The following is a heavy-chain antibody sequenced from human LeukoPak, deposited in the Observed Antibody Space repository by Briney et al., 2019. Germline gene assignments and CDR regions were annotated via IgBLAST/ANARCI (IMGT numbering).Heavy chain of an antibody. J-gene: IGHJ4*02. D-gene: IGHD3-22*01. CDR2: ISSSSSYI. Sequence: GGSLRLSCVASGFTFSSYSMNWVRQAPGKGLEWVSSISSSSSYIDYADSVKGRFTISRDNAKNSLYLQMNSLRAEDTAVYYCARDSDSSGYCDYWGQGTLVTVSS. CDR1: GFTFSSYS. V-gene: IGHV3-21*01. CDR3: ARDSDSSGYCDY.